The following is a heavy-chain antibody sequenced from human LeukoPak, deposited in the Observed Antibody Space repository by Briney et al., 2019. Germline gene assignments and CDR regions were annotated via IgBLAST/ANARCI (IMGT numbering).Heavy chain of an antibody. V-gene: IGHV1-46*01. J-gene: IGHJ3*02. CDR1: GYTFTSYY. CDR3: AKTYYDFWSGSLVDAFDI. CDR2: INPSGGST. Sequence: ASVKVSCKASGYTFTSYYMHWVRQAPGQGLEWIGIINPSGGSTSYAQKFQGRVTMTRDTSTSTVYMELSSLRSEDTAVYYCAKTYYDFWSGSLVDAFDIWGQGTMVTVSS. D-gene: IGHD3-3*01.